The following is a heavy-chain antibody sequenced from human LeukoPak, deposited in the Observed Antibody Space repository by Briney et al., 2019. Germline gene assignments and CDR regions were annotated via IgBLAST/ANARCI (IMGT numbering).Heavy chain of an antibody. V-gene: IGHV3-30*04. CDR3: ARDGFDY. CDR2: ISYDGSNK. Sequence: PGGSLRLSCAASGFTFSSYTMHWVRQAPGKGLEWVALISYDGSNKYYADSVKGRFTISRDNSKNTLYLQMNSLRAEDTAVYYCARDGFDYWGQGTLVTVSS. J-gene: IGHJ4*02. CDR1: GFTFSSYT.